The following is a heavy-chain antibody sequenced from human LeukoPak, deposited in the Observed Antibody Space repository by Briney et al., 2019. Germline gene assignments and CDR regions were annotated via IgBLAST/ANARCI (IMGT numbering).Heavy chain of an antibody. CDR3: ARVKDSSSWHYFDF. Sequence: ASVKVSCKASGYTFTAYYIHWLRQAPGQGLEWMGWVNPFSGSTIPAQKFQDRVTMTKDTSVNTAYMELSSLRSDDTAVYYCARVKDSSSWHYFDFWGQGTLVTVSS. CDR1: GYTFTAYY. V-gene: IGHV1-2*02. D-gene: IGHD6-13*01. J-gene: IGHJ4*02. CDR2: VNPFSGST.